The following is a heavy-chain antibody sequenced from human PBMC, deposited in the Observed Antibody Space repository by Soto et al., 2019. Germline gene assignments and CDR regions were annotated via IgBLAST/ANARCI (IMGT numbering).Heavy chain of an antibody. CDR3: AKPSATRHYYYGMDV. Sequence: GGSLRLSCTASGFTFSSYAMTWVRQAPGKGLEWVSAITSSGGNRFYADSVKGRFTISRDNSKNTLYLQLSSLRADDTAVYYCAKPSATRHYYYGMDVWGQGTTVTVSS. D-gene: IGHD1-26*01. CDR1: GFTFSSYA. V-gene: IGHV3-23*01. CDR2: ITSSGGNR. J-gene: IGHJ6*02.